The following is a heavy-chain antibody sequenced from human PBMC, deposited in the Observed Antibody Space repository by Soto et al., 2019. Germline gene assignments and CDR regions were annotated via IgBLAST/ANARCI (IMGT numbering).Heavy chain of an antibody. V-gene: IGHV3-7*01. CDR1: GFNFSRSW. J-gene: IGHJ4*02. D-gene: IGHD3-3*01. Sequence: PGGSLRLSCEACGFNFSRSWMSWVRQAPGNELEWVANMKEDGSAKYYADSVRGRFSIFRDNAKNSVHLQMNSVRSQDTAVYYFAGGFYTYYCRQGALVTAPQ. CDR2: MKEDGSAK. CDR3: AGGFYTYY.